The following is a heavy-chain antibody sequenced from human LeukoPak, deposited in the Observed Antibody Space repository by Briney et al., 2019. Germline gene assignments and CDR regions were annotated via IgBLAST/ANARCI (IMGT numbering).Heavy chain of an antibody. CDR3: ARDRGGGRPGWYNGMDV. CDR1: GYTFTAYY. V-gene: IGHV1-2*02. D-gene: IGHD1-26*01. CDR2: IDPNSGAA. J-gene: IGHJ6*02. Sequence: GASVKVSRKTSGYTFTAYYLNWVRQAPGQGLEYMGRIDPNSGAATYARKFQGRVTMTRDTSINTGYMEVTSLRSDDTAVYYCARDRGGGRPGWYNGMDVWGQGTTVTVSS.